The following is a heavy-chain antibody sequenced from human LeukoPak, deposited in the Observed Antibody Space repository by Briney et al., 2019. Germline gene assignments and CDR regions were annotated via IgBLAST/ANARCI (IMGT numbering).Heavy chain of an antibody. CDR2: ISYDGSNK. CDR1: GFTFSSYA. Sequence: GGSLRLSCAASGFTFSSYAMHWVRQAPGKGLEWVAVISYDGSNKYYADSVKGRFTISRDNSKNTLYLQMNSLRAEDTAVYYCAKAPPLDDYDGSGFLYWGQGTLVTVSS. V-gene: IGHV3-30-3*01. J-gene: IGHJ4*02. CDR3: AKAPPLDDYDGSGFLY. D-gene: IGHD3-22*01.